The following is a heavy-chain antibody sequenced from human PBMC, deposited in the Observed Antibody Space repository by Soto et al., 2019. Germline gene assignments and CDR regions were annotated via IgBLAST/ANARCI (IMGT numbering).Heavy chain of an antibody. Sequence: SETLSLTCAVSGGSFSGYYWSWIRQPPGKGLEWIGEINHSGSTNYNPSLKSRVTISVDTSKNQFSLKLSSVTAADTAVYYCAGCTNYDILTGYLNWFDPWGQGTLVTVSS. V-gene: IGHV4-34*01. J-gene: IGHJ5*02. CDR2: INHSGST. D-gene: IGHD3-9*01. CDR3: AGCTNYDILTGYLNWFDP. CDR1: GGSFSGYY.